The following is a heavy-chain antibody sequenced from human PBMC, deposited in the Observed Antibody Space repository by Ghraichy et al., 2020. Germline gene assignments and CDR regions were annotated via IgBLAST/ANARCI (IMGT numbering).Heavy chain of an antibody. D-gene: IGHD5-24*01. V-gene: IGHV3-23*01. J-gene: IGHJ4*02. CDR3: AKDRVATILRVLRTPFDY. CDR1: GFTFSSYA. CDR2: ISGSGGST. Sequence: GGSLRLSCAASGFTFSSYAMSWVRQAPGKGLEWVSAISGSGGSTYYADSVKGRFTISRDNSKNTLYLQMNSLRAEDTAVYYCAKDRVATILRVLRTPFDYWGQGTLVTVSS.